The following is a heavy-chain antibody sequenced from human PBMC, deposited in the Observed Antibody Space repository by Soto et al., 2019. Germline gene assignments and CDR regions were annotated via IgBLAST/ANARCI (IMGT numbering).Heavy chain of an antibody. Sequence: ASVKVSCKASGYTFTSYGISWVRQAPGQGLEWMGWISAYNGNTNYAQKFQGRVTMTTDTSTSTAYMELRSLRSEDTAVYYCARDYGGNSETYYFDYWGQGTLVTVSS. CDR3: ARDYGGNSETYYFDY. J-gene: IGHJ4*02. CDR1: GYTFTSYG. CDR2: ISAYNGNT. V-gene: IGHV1-18*01. D-gene: IGHD4-17*01.